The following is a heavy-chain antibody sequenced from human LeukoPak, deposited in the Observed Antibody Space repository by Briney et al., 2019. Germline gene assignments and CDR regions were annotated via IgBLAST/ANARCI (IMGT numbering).Heavy chain of an antibody. J-gene: IGHJ4*02. CDR3: ARDSGYYFDSRFDY. CDR2: IYYSGST. Sequence: SETLSLTCTVPGGSISNYYWSWIRQPPGKGLEWIGYIYYSGSTNYNPSLKSRVTISVDTSKNQFSLKLRSVTAADTAVYYCARDSGYYFDSRFDYWGQGTLVTVSS. CDR1: GGSISNYY. D-gene: IGHD3-22*01. V-gene: IGHV4-59*01.